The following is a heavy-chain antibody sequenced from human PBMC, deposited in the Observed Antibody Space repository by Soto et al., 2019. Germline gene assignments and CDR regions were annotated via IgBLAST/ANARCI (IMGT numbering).Heavy chain of an antibody. J-gene: IGHJ6*02. V-gene: IGHV4-59*12. CDR1: GASISSYF. CDR3: ARDHYDILTGPPPYGMDV. Sequence: SETLSLTCTVSGASISSYFWNWIRQPPGKGLEWIGYIYYSGTTYYNPSLKSRVTISVDTSKNQFSLKLSSVTAADTAVYYCARDHYDILTGPPPYGMDVWGQGTTVTVSS. CDR2: IYYSGTT. D-gene: IGHD3-9*01.